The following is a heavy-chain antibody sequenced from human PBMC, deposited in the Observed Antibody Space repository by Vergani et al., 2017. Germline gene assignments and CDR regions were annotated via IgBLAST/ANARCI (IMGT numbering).Heavy chain of an antibody. J-gene: IGHJ3*02. CDR2: IVVGSGNT. CDR3: AGAIGYYYDSSGPLNI. D-gene: IGHD3-22*01. CDR1: GYTFTSSA. Sequence: QLVQSGAEVKKPGASVKVSCKASGYTFTSSAMQWVRQARGQRLEWIGWIVVGSGNTNYAQKFQERVTITRDMSTSTAYMELSSLRSEDTAVYYCAGAIGYYYDSSGPLNIWGQGTMVTVSS. V-gene: IGHV1-58*02.